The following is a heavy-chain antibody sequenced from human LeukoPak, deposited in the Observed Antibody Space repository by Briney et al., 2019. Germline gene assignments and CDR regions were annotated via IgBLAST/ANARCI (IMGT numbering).Heavy chain of an antibody. CDR3: ATGMTTVTTSANDY. Sequence: SETLSLTCAVYGGSFSGYYWSWIRQPPGKGLEWIGEINHSGSTNYNPSLKRRVTISVDTSKNQFSLKLSSVTAADTAVYYCATGMTTVTTSANDYWGQGTLVTVSS. CDR1: GGSFSGYY. D-gene: IGHD4-17*01. V-gene: IGHV4-34*01. CDR2: INHSGST. J-gene: IGHJ4*02.